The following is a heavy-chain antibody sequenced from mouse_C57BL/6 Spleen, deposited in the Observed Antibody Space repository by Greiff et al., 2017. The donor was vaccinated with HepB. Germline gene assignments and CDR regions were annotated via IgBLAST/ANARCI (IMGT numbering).Heavy chain of an antibody. J-gene: IGHJ3*01. CDR3: ARPYYYGSSSGFAY. V-gene: IGHV1-39*01. Sequence: ELQLQQSGPELVKPGASVKISCKASGYSFTDYNMNWVKQSNGKSLEWIGVINPNYGTTSYNQKFKGKATLTVDQSSSTAYMQINSLTSEDSAVYYCARPYYYGSSSGFAYWGQGTLVTVSA. CDR2: INPNYGTT. D-gene: IGHD1-1*01. CDR1: GYSFTDYN.